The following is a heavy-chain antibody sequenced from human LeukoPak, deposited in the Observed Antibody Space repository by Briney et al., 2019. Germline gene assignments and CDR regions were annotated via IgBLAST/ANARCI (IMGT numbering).Heavy chain of an antibody. Sequence: PSETLSLTCTVSGGSISTYYWSWIRQPAGKGLEWIGRIDASGTTNYNPSVRSRITMSIDTSKNQFSLKLNSVTAADTAVYYCTRDVGSAGTDDHWGQGTLVTVSS. V-gene: IGHV4-4*07. CDR1: GGSISTYY. D-gene: IGHD6-13*01. J-gene: IGHJ5*02. CDR3: TRDVGSAGTDDH. CDR2: IDASGTT.